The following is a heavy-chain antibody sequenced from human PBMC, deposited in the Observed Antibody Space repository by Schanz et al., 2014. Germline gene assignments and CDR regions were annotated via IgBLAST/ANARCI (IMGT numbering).Heavy chain of an antibody. CDR1: GYMFISYA. V-gene: IGHV7-4-1*01. CDR3: ARGAMVRPSTQNFYYGMDV. CDR2: INPHTGIP. Sequence: QVQLVQSGSELRKPGATVKVSCKASGYMFISYAMNWVRQAPGQRPEWMGWINPHTGIPKYGQDLTGRLVFSVDTSVSTAYLQIDGLRPEDTAVYYCARGAMVRPSTQNFYYGMDVWGQGTTVTVSS. D-gene: IGHD3-10*01. J-gene: IGHJ6*02.